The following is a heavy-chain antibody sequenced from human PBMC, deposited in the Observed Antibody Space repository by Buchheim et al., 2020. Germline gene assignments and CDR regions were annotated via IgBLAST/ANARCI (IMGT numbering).Heavy chain of an antibody. J-gene: IGHJ4*02. V-gene: IGHV3-74*01. Sequence: ELHLVESGGGLVEPGGSLRLSCAASGFTFSTYRMHWVRQPPGKGLVWVSRIDTDGSSTNYADSVKGRFTISRDSAKNTLYLQMNSLRAGDTAVYYCASAAMMTTGSFWGQGTL. CDR3: ASAAMMTTGSF. CDR2: IDTDGSST. D-gene: IGHD2-2*01. CDR1: GFTFSTYR.